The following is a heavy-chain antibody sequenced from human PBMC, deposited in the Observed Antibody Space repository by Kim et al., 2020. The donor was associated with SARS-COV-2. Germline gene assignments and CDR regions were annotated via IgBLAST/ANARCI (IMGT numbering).Heavy chain of an antibody. CDR2: IYYSGST. J-gene: IGHJ3*01. D-gene: IGHD2-21*02. CDR3: ARRVDWNIVVVTAFGAFEF. CDR1: GGSISSSSYY. Sequence: SETLSLTCTASGGSISSSSYYWGWLRQPPGQGLVWNGSIYYSGSTYYNPSLKSRATMSVDTYKNQFSLKLSSVTDADTAEYYCARRVDWNIVVVTAFGAFEFWGQGTMVTVSS. V-gene: IGHV4-39*01.